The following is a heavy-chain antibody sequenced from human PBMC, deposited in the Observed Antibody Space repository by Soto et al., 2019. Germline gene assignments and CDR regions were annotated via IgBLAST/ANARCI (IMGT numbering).Heavy chain of an antibody. J-gene: IGHJ3*02. Sequence: SETLSLTCTVSGASISSSYWSWIRQSPGKGLEWIGYVHYSGSTKYNPSLKSRVTISVDTSKNQFSLKLSSVTAADTAVYYCARGYYDSRGQSNTFDIWGQGTMVTVS. CDR1: GASISSSY. D-gene: IGHD3-22*01. CDR2: VHYSGST. V-gene: IGHV4-59*01. CDR3: ARGYYDSRGQSNTFDI.